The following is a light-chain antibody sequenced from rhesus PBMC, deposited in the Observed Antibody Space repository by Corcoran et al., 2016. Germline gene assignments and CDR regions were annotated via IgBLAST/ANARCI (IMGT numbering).Light chain of an antibody. CDR2: GGS. CDR3: QQAMDFPFT. Sequence: DILLTQTPLSLPITPGEPASISCRSNQTLLHNNGHTYLHWYLQTPGQSPQLLVYGGSKRASAVPARFSGSGSGSDFTLTINKVEAGDAGVYYCQQAMDFPFTFGPGTKLDLK. V-gene: IGKV2-72*01. CDR1: QTLLHNNGHTY. J-gene: IGKJ3*01.